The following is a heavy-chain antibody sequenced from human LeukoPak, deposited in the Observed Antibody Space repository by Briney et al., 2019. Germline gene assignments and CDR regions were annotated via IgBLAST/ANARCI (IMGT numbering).Heavy chain of an antibody. V-gene: IGHV1-18*01. CDR3: ARDRRRYCSSTSCSSFDY. CDR1: GGTFSNYA. D-gene: IGHD2-2*01. J-gene: IGHJ4*02. CDR2: ISAYNGNT. Sequence: ASVKVSCKASGGTFSNYAISWVRQAPGQGLEWMGWISAYNGNTNYAQKLQGRVTMTTDTSTSTAYMELRSLRSDDTAVYYCARDRRRYCSSTSCSSFDYWGQGTLVTVSS.